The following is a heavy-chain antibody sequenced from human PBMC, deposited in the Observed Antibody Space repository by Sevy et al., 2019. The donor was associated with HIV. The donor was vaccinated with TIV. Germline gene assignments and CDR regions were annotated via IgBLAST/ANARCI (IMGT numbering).Heavy chain of an antibody. CDR1: GFTLSDYY. CDR2: ISGDSDDTK. J-gene: IGHJ6*02. CDR3: ARDHVKDGDLGDYYYFAMDL. D-gene: IGHD4-17*01. V-gene: IGHV3-11*01. Sequence: GGSLRLSCAASGFTLSDYYMSWIRQAPGKGLEWVSYISGDSDDTKYYADSVKGRFTISRDNAKNSVYLQMNSLGAEDTAVYYCARDHVKDGDLGDYYYFAMDLWGQGTTVTVSS.